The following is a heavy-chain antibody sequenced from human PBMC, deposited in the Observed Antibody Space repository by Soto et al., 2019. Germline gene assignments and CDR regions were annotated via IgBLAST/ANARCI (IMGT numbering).Heavy chain of an antibody. D-gene: IGHD6-6*01. CDR1: GGTFSSYA. Sequence: QVQLVQSGAEVKKPGSSVKVSCKASGGTFSSYAISWVRQAPGQGLEWMGGIIPIFGIANYAQKFQGRVTITADESTSTAYMELSSLRSEDTAVYYCARDKTHFSSSSSRAYYYGMDVWGQGTTVTVSS. CDR3: ARDKTHFSSSSSRAYYYGMDV. CDR2: IIPIFGIA. V-gene: IGHV1-69*12. J-gene: IGHJ6*02.